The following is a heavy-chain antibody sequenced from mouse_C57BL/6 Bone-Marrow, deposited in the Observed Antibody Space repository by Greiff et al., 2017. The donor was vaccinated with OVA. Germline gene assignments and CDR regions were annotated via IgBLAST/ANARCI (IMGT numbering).Heavy chain of an antibody. D-gene: IGHD2-3*01. CDR3: TREDDQAWFAY. J-gene: IGHJ3*01. CDR1: GYTFTDYE. Sequence: VQLQQSGAELVRPGASVTLSCKASGYTFTDYEMHWVKQTPVHGLEWIGAIDPETGGTAYNQKFKGKAILTADKASSTAYMERRSLTSEDSAVYDWTREDDQAWFAYWGQGTLVTVSA. V-gene: IGHV1-15*01. CDR2: IDPETGGT.